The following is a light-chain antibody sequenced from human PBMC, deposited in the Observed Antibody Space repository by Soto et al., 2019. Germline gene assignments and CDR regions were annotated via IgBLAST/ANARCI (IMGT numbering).Light chain of an antibody. CDR2: LNSDGSH. J-gene: IGLJ3*02. CDR1: SGHRSYA. Sequence: QSVLTQSPSASASLGASVKLTCTLSSGHRSYAITWHQQQPHKGPRVLMKLNSDGSHNKGDGVPDRFSGSSSGTERFLTISNLQSEHEADYYCQSWGTGPWVFGGGTKVTVL. V-gene: IGLV4-69*01. CDR3: QSWGTGPWV.